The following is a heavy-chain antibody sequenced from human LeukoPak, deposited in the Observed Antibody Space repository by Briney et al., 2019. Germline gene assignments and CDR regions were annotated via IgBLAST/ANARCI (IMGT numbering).Heavy chain of an antibody. CDR1: GGSFSGYY. CDR3: VREELKYYYDSSGFYSYAFDI. J-gene: IGHJ3*02. D-gene: IGHD3-22*01. CDR2: IYHSGTT. V-gene: IGHV4-38-2*02. Sequence: SETLSLTCAVYGGSFSGYYWGWIRQPPGKGLEWIGSIYHSGTTYYNPSLKSRVTISVDTSKNQFSLNLSSVTAADTAVYYCVREELKYYYDSSGFYSYAFDIWGQGTMVTVSS.